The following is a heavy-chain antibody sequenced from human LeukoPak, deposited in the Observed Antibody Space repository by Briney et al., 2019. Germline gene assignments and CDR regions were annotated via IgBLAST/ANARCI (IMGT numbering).Heavy chain of an antibody. CDR2: INHSGST. D-gene: IGHD5-24*01. V-gene: IGHV4-34*01. CDR1: GGSFSGYY. Sequence: PSGTLSLTCAVYGGSFSGYYWSWIRQPPGKGLEWIGEINHSGSTNYNPSLKSRVTISVDTSKNQFSLELSSVTAADTAVYYCASRISDGYHDYWGQGTLVTVSS. J-gene: IGHJ4*02. CDR3: ASRISDGYHDY.